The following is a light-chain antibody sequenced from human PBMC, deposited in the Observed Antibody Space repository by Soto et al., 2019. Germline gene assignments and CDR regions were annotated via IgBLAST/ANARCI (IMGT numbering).Light chain of an antibody. CDR2: DAS. Sequence: DIQMTQSPSSLSSSVVDRVTITCQASQNINNYLDWYQQKPWKAPKLLIYDASNLEAFIPSSFRGRASATDFTFTISRLPPEDIATYYCQQYETLPTFGQGTRLEIK. J-gene: IGKJ5*01. V-gene: IGKV1-33*01. CDR3: QQYETLPT. CDR1: QNINNY.